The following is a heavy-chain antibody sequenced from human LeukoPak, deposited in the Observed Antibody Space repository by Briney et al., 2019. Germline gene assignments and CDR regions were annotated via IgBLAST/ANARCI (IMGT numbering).Heavy chain of an antibody. CDR1: GFTFSDYS. V-gene: IGHV3-21*01. D-gene: IGHD3-3*01. CDR2: ISTVSTYT. J-gene: IGHJ6*03. CDR3: ARDASGYFHYYYMDV. Sequence: PGGSLRLSCAASGFTFSDYSINWVRKAPGKGLEWVSSISTVSTYTNYADSVRGRCSISRDNAKGLLYLQMSNLRDEDTGVYYCARDASGYFHYYYMDVWGKGTTVTVSS.